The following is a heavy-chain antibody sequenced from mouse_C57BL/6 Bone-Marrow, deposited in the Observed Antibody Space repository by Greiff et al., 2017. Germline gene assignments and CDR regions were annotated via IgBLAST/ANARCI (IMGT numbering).Heavy chain of an antibody. V-gene: IGHV1-69*01. CDR3: ALYSNYGAY. CDR1: GYTFTSYW. J-gene: IGHJ3*01. Sequence: QVQLKQPGAELVMPGASVKLSCKASGYTFTSYWTHWVKQRPGQGLEWIGEIDPSDSYTNYNQKFKGKSTLTVDKSSSTAYMQLSSLTSEDSAVYYCALYSNYGAYWGQGTLVTVSA. D-gene: IGHD2-5*01. CDR2: IDPSDSYT.